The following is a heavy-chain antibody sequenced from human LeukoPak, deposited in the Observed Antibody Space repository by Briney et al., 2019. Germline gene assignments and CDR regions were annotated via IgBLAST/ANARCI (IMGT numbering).Heavy chain of an antibody. CDR1: GGSISSYY. CDR2: IYYSGST. J-gene: IGHJ4*02. CDR3: ARGTYYYDSSGYYYGGAFDY. D-gene: IGHD3-22*01. V-gene: IGHV4-59*01. Sequence: PSETLSLTCTVSGGSISSYYWSWIRQPPGKGLEWIGYIYYSGSTNYNPSLKCRVTISVDTSKNQFSLKLSSVTAADTAVYYCARGTYYYDSSGYYYGGAFDYWGQGTLVTVSS.